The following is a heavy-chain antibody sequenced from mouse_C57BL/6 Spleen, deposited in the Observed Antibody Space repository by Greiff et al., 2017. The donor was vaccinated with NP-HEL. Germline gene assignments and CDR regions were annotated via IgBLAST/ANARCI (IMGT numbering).Heavy chain of an antibody. J-gene: IGHJ4*01. V-gene: IGHV2-5*01. CDR2: IWRGGST. Sequence: QVQLQQSGPGLVQPSQSLSITCTASGFSFTSYGVHWVRQSPGKGLEWLGVIWRGGSTDYNAAFMSRLSITKDNSKSQVFFKMNSLQADDTAIYYCAKDYGSSYVEAMDYWGQGTSVTVSS. D-gene: IGHD1-1*01. CDR1: GFSFTSYG. CDR3: AKDYGSSYVEAMDY.